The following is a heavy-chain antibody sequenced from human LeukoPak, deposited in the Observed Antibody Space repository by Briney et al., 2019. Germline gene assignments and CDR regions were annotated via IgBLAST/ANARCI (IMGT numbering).Heavy chain of an antibody. Sequence: SETLSLTSTVSGGSISSYYWRWIRQPPGKGLEWIGYIYYSGSTNYNPSLKSRVTISVDTSKNQFSLKLSSVTAADTAVYYCARTVTYFDYWGQGALVTVSS. CDR3: ARTVTYFDY. CDR1: GGSISSYY. CDR2: IYYSGST. V-gene: IGHV4-59*01. J-gene: IGHJ4*02. D-gene: IGHD2-21*02.